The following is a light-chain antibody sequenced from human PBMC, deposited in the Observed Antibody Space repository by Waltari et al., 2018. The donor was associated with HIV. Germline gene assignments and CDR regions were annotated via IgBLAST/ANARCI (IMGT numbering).Light chain of an antibody. V-gene: IGLV2-8*01. CDR2: EVN. Sequence: QSALTPPPSASGSPGQSVTISCTGTGRDLCSSTYVSWYKQPPCTAPTLMLFEVNKRPAGVPDRFSGAKSGSVASLTVSGLQDDDEADYYCSSYAGRDSRVVFGGGTKLTVL. CDR1: GRDLCSSTY. CDR3: SSYAGRDSRVV. J-gene: IGLJ2*01.